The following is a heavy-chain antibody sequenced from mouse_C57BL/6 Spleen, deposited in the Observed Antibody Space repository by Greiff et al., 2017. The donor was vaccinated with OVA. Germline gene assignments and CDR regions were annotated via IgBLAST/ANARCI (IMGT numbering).Heavy chain of an antibody. Sequence: EVKLMESGPGLVKPSQSLSLTCSVTGYSITSGYYWNWIRQFPGNKLEWMGYISYDGSNNYNPSLKNRISITRDTSKNQFFLKLNSVTTEDTATYYCARGDYYGSRYAMDYWGQGTSVTVSS. J-gene: IGHJ4*01. V-gene: IGHV3-6*01. CDR3: ARGDYYGSRYAMDY. CDR1: GYSITSGYY. D-gene: IGHD1-1*01. CDR2: ISYDGSN.